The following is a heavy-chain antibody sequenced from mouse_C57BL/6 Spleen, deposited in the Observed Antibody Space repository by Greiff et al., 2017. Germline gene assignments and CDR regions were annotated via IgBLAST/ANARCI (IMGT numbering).Heavy chain of an antibody. CDR3: AREGVYGNPRYFDY. CDR1: GYTFTSYW. CDR2: IDPSDSYT. Sequence: QVQLQQPGAELVRPGTSVKLSCKASGYTFTSYWMHWVKQRPGQGLEWIGVIDPSDSYTNYNHKFKGKATLTVDTSSSTAYMQLSSLTSEDSAVYYCAREGVYGNPRYFDYWGQGTTLTVSS. J-gene: IGHJ2*01. D-gene: IGHD2-1*01. V-gene: IGHV1-59*01.